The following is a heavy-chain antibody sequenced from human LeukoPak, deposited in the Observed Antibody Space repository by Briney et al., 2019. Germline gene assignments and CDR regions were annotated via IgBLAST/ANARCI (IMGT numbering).Heavy chain of an antibody. CDR2: ISYSGST. CDR3: ARDPSGSYYGFDY. Sequence: SETLSLTCTVSGGSISSYYWSWIRQPPGKGLEWLGYISYSGSTNYNTSLKSRVTISVDKSKNQFSLKLSSVTAADTAVYYCARDPSGSYYGFDYWGQGTLVTVSS. CDR1: GGSISSYY. J-gene: IGHJ4*02. D-gene: IGHD1-26*01. V-gene: IGHV4-59*12.